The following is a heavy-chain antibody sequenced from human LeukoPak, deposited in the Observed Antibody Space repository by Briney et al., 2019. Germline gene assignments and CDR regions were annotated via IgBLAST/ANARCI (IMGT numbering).Heavy chain of an antibody. D-gene: IGHD3-22*01. Sequence: PSETLSLTCTVSGGSISSYYWSWIRQPAGKGLEWIGRIYTSGSTNYNPSLKSRVTMSVDTSKNQFSLKLSSVTAADTAVYYWARDVQYCDSSGCDYFDYWGQGTLVTVSS. CDR2: IYTSGST. CDR1: GGSISSYY. J-gene: IGHJ4*02. V-gene: IGHV4-4*07. CDR3: ARDVQYCDSSGCDYFDY.